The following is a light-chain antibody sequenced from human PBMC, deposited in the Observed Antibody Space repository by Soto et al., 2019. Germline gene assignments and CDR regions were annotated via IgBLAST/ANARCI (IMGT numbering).Light chain of an antibody. CDR2: GAS. Sequence: DIQMTQSPSSLSTSVGDRVTITCRASQTINTYLNWYQQKPGKAPSLLIYGASTLQSGVPSRFSGSGSGTHFTLIISRLQPGDFATYYCQQSFSSPRTFGQGTKVELK. CDR1: QTINTY. CDR3: QQSFSSPRT. V-gene: IGKV1-39*01. J-gene: IGKJ1*01.